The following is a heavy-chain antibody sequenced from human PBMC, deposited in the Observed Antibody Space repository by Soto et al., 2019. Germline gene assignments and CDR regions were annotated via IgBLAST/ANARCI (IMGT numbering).Heavy chain of an antibody. D-gene: IGHD2-8*02. CDR1: GGSISSDGSS. CDR3: ARDKITGLFDY. J-gene: IGHJ4*02. Sequence: SETLSLTCAVSGGSISSDGSSWSWIRQPPGKGLEWIGYINHSGSTNYNPSLKSRVTISVDTSKNQFSLKLTSVTAADTAVYYCARDKITGLFDYWGQGTLVTVS. V-gene: IGHV4-30-2*01. CDR2: INHSGST.